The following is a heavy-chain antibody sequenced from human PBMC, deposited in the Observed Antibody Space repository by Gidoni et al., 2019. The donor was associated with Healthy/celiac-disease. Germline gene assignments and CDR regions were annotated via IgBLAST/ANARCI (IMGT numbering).Heavy chain of an antibody. J-gene: IGHJ4*02. D-gene: IGHD1-26*01. Sequence: EVQLVESGGGLVQPGRSLRLSCTASGFTFGDYAMSWFRQAPGKGLEWVGFIRSKAYGGTTEYAASVKGRFTISRDDSKSIAYLQMNSLKTEDTAVYYCTRAVGATRPDYWGQGTLVTVSS. CDR3: TRAVGATRPDY. CDR1: GFTFGDYA. V-gene: IGHV3-49*03. CDR2: IRSKAYGGTT.